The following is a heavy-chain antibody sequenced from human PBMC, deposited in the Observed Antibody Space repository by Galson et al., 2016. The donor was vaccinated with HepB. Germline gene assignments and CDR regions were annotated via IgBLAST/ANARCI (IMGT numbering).Heavy chain of an antibody. CDR1: GDSVSSNNAG. V-gene: IGHV6-1*01. CDR2: TYYWSKWYY. Sequence: CAISGDSVSSNNAGWNWIRQSPSRGLEWLGKTYYWSKWYYDYSVSLKGRITISPDTSTNQFSLHLNSVTPEDTAVYYCAREPPVVSPTYYYYMDVWGEGTTVTVSS. D-gene: IGHD2-2*01. CDR3: AREPPVVSPTYYYYMDV. J-gene: IGHJ6*03.